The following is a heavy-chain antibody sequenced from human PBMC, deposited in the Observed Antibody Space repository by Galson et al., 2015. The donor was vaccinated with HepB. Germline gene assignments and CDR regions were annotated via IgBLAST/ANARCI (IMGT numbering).Heavy chain of an antibody. D-gene: IGHD3-10*01. V-gene: IGHV3-11*06. Sequence: SLRLSCAASGFTFSDYYMSWIRQAPGKGLEWVSYISSSSSYTNYADSVKGRFTISRDNAKNSLYLQMNSLRAEDTAVYYCASGGYYYGSGSRDWGQGTLVTVSS. J-gene: IGHJ4*02. CDR1: GFTFSDYY. CDR3: ASGGYYYGSGSRD. CDR2: ISSSSSYT.